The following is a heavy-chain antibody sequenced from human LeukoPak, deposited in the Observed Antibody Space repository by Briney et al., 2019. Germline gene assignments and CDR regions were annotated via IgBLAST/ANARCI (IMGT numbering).Heavy chain of an antibody. J-gene: IGHJ6*03. CDR1: GYTFTGYY. CDR2: INPNSGGT. V-gene: IGHV1-2*02. CDR3: ARGGQWLRWIPYYYYYMDV. Sequence: ASVKVSCKASGYTFTGYYMHWVRQAPGQGLEWMGWINPNSGGTNYAQKFQGRVTMTRDTSISTAYMELSRLRSDDTAVYYCARGGQWLRWIPYYYYYMDVWGKGTTVTISS. D-gene: IGHD5-12*01.